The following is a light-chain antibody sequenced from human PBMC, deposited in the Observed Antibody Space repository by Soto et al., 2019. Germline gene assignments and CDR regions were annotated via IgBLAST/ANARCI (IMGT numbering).Light chain of an antibody. CDR2: GAS. CDR1: HSVSSSY. Sequence: EIVLTQSPGTLSFSPGERATLSCRASHSVSSSYLAWYQQKPGQAPRLLIYGASSRATGFPDRFSGSGSGTDFTLTISRLEPEDFAMYYCHQYGSSPPVTFGQGTRLEIK. CDR3: HQYGSSPPVT. J-gene: IGKJ5*01. V-gene: IGKV3-20*01.